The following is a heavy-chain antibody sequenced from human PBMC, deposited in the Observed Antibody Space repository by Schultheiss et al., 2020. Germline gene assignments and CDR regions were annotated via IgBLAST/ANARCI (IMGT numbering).Heavy chain of an antibody. D-gene: IGHD2-2*01. CDR1: GFTFSGSA. CDR3: TRGYCSSTSCSTGDDY. V-gene: IGHV3-73*01. CDR2: IRSKANSYAT. J-gene: IGHJ4*02. Sequence: GGSLTLSCAASGFTFSGSAMHWVRQASGKGLEWVGRIRSKANSYATAYAASVKGRFTISRDDSKNTAYLQMNSLKTEDTAVYYCTRGYCSSTSCSTGDDYWGQGTLVTVSS.